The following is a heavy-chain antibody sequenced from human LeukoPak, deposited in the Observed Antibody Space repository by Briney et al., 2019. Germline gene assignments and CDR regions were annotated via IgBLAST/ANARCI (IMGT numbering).Heavy chain of an antibody. J-gene: IGHJ3*02. CDR1: GGTFSSYA. CDR2: IIPIFGTA. Sequence: SVKVSCKASGGTFSSYAISWVRQAPGQGLEWMGGIIPIFGTANYAQKFQGRVTITADESTSTAYMELSSLRSEDTAVYYCARERPYDSSGYFFDAFDIWGQGTMVTISS. CDR3: ARERPYDSSGYFFDAFDI. D-gene: IGHD3-22*01. V-gene: IGHV1-69*01.